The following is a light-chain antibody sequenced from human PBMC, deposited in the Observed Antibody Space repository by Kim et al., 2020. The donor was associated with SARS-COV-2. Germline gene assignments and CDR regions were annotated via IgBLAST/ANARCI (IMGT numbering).Light chain of an antibody. V-gene: IGLV4-69*01. CDR2: VNSDDSH. CDR3: HNWGTGIWV. J-gene: IGLJ3*02. Sequence: ASVKLTCTLSSGHRSNAVAWHQQQPEKGPRYLMKVNSDDSHSKGDGIPDRFSGSSSGAERYLIISSHQSEDEAGYYCHNWGTGIWVYGGGTQLTDL. CDR1: SGHRSNA.